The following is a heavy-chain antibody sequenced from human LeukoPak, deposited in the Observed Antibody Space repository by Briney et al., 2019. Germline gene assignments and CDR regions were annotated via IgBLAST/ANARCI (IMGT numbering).Heavy chain of an antibody. V-gene: IGHV1-18*01. J-gene: IGHJ5*02. Sequence: ASVKVSCKASGYTFTSYGISWVRQAPGQGLEWMGWISAYNGNTNYAQKLQGRVTMTTDTSTSTAYVELRSLRSDDTAVYYCARGVMIVVGLGYNWFDPWGQGTLVTVSS. D-gene: IGHD3-22*01. CDR1: GYTFTSYG. CDR2: ISAYNGNT. CDR3: ARGVMIVVGLGYNWFDP.